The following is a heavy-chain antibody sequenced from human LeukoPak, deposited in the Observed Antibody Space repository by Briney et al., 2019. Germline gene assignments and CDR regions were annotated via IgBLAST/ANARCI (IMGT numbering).Heavy chain of an antibody. J-gene: IGHJ4*02. CDR3: AREGGPYRPLDY. CDR2: VNLQGST. CDR1: GGSITSTNY. V-gene: IGHV4-4*02. Sequence: KTSETLSLTCGVSGGSITSTNYWTWVCQPPGKGLEWIGEVNLQGSTNYNPSLMGRVAISVDMSENHISLQLTSVTAADTAVYYCAREGGPYRPLDYSGQGTLVTVSS.